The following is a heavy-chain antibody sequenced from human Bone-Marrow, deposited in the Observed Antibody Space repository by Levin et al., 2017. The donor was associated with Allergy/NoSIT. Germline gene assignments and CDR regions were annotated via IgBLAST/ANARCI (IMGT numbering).Heavy chain of an antibody. V-gene: IGHV1-46*01. CDR2: INPSGGSP. CDR1: GYTFTSYY. Sequence: GESLKISCKASGYTFTSYYMHWERQAPGQGLEWMGIINPSGGSPTYAQKFQGRVTMTRDTSTSTVYMELSSLRSEDTAVYYCAREFVVVVVATAPPRDSDAFDIWGQGTMVTVSS. CDR3: AREFVVVVVATAPPRDSDAFDI. D-gene: IGHD2-15*01. J-gene: IGHJ3*02.